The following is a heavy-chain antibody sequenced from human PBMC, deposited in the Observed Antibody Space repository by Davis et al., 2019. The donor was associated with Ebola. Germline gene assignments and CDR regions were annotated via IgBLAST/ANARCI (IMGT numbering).Heavy chain of an antibody. CDR2: INAANGNT. CDR3: ARVDNWNRQSYFYGMDV. J-gene: IGHJ6*02. Sequence: AASVKVSCKASGYTFANSEIHWARQAPGPRLEWMGWINAANGNTKHLQKFQGRVTITRDTSASTVYMELTSLRSEDTAVYYCARVDNWNRQSYFYGMDVWGQGTTVTVSS. D-gene: IGHD1-20*01. V-gene: IGHV1-3*01. CDR1: GYTFANSE.